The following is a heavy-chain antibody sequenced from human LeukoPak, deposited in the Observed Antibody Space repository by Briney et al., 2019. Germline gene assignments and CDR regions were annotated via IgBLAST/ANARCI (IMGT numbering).Heavy chain of an antibody. CDR3: AKDIYPGIFDP. Sequence: GGSLRLSCAASGFTFSSYSMNWVRQAPGKGLEWVSSISSSSSYIYYADSVKGRFTMPRDNAKNSVYLEMNSLRAEDTAVYYCAKDIYPGIFDPWGQGTLVTVSS. V-gene: IGHV3-21*01. CDR1: GFTFSSYS. J-gene: IGHJ5*02. D-gene: IGHD2-2*02. CDR2: ISSSSSYI.